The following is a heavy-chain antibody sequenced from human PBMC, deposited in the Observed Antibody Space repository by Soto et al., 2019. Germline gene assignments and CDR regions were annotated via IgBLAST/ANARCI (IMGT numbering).Heavy chain of an antibody. J-gene: IGHJ6*03. V-gene: IGHV4-59*11. CDR3: ARDSTGTNPNYMEV. D-gene: IGHD1-7*01. Sequence: QVQLQESGPGLVKPSETLSLTCTVSGGSISGHYWSWIRQPPGKGLEWIGFIYYSGSTRYHPSLKSRVTISVDTSKNQFSLRLTSVTAADTAVYYCARDSTGTNPNYMEVWGKGTTVSVSS. CDR1: GGSISGHY. CDR2: IYYSGST.